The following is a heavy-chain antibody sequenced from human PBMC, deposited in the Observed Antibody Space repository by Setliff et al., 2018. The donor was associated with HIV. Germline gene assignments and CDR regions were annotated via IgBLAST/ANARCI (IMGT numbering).Heavy chain of an antibody. D-gene: IGHD2-15*01. CDR3: ARDLGGGGLGYYFDH. CDR2: IISILGIA. CDR1: GGSFSSYA. V-gene: IGHV1-69*10. J-gene: IGHJ4*02. Sequence: SVKVSCNAAGGSFSSYAISWVRQAPGQGLEWMGGIISILGIANYAQKFQSRVTITADDSTSTAYMELSSLRSEDTAVYYCARDLGGGGLGYYFDHWGQGTLVTVSS.